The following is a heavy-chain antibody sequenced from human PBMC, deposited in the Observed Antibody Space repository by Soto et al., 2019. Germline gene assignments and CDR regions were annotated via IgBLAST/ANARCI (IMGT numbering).Heavy chain of an antibody. V-gene: IGHV4-61*01. J-gene: IGHJ4*02. CDR2: IYSSGST. CDR1: GGAVSSGSYY. CDR3: ARTAYSSSSLGY. Sequence: QVQLQESGPGLVKPSETLSLTCTVSGGAVSSGSYYWSWIRQPPGKGLEWIGYIYSSGSTNYNSSLKSRVTISVDTSKNQFSLELSSVTAADTAVYYCARTAYSSSSLGYWGQGTLVTVSS. D-gene: IGHD6-6*01.